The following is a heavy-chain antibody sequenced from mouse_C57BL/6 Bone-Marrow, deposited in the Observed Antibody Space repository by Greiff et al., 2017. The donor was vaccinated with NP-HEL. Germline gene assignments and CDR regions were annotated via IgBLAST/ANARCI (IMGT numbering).Heavy chain of an antibody. CDR3: ARSLGREYYAMDY. CDR1: GYTFTSYW. J-gene: IGHJ4*01. Sequence: VQLQQPGTELVKPGASVKLSCKASGYTFTSYWMHWVKQRPGQGLEWIGNINPSHGGPNYNEKFKSKATLPVDKSSSTAYMQRSSLTSEDSAVYDCARSLGREYYAMDYWGQGTSVTVSS. V-gene: IGHV1-53*01. CDR2: INPSHGGP. D-gene: IGHD4-1*01.